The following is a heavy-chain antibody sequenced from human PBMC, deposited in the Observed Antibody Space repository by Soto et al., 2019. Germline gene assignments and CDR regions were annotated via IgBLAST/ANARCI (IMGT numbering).Heavy chain of an antibody. CDR3: ARAAAADY. CDR1: GGSISNYY. V-gene: IGHV4-59*01. Sequence: SETLSLTCSVSGGSISNYYWGWIRQPPGKGLEWIGYVYYTGTTHFNPSLKSRVSMSVDTSKNQFSLKLTSVTSADSAVYYCARAAAADYWGQGTLVTVSS. CDR2: VYYTGTT. J-gene: IGHJ4*02. D-gene: IGHD6-13*01.